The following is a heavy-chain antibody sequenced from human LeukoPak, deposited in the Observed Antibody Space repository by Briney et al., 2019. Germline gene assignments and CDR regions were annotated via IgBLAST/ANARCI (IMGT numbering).Heavy chain of an antibody. Sequence: GGSLRLSCAASGFTFSSYGMHWVRQAPGKGLEWVAFIRYDGSNKYYADSVKGRFTISRDNSKNSLYLQMNSLRAEDTAVYYCARGLYDSSGYYLGYWGQGTLVTVSS. CDR2: IRYDGSNK. CDR1: GFTFSSYG. V-gene: IGHV3-30*02. D-gene: IGHD3-22*01. J-gene: IGHJ4*02. CDR3: ARGLYDSSGYYLGY.